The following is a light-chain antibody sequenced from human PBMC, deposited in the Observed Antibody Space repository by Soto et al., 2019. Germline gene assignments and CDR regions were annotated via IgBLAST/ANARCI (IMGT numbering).Light chain of an antibody. J-gene: IGKJ4*01. V-gene: IGKV3-15*01. CDR3: LQHNVYPRN. CDR2: GAS. Sequence: EIVMTQSPATLSVSPGERATLSCRASQSVSSNLAWYQQKPGQAPRLLIYGASTRATGIPARFSGSGSGTEFTLTISNLQPEDFATYYCLQHNVYPRNFGGGTKVDIK. CDR1: QSVSSN.